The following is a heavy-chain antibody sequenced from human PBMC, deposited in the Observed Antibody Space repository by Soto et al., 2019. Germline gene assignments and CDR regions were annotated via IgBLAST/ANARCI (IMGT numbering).Heavy chain of an antibody. CDR3: AAHSSGYYPGGFDY. J-gene: IGHJ4*02. Sequence: GGSLRISCAASGFTFSSYWMSWVRQAPGKGLEWVANIKQDGSEKYYVDSVKGRFTISRDNAKNSLYLQMNSLRAEDTAVYYCAAHSSGYYPGGFDYWGQGTLVTVSS. CDR1: GFTFSSYW. D-gene: IGHD3-22*01. CDR2: IKQDGSEK. V-gene: IGHV3-7*01.